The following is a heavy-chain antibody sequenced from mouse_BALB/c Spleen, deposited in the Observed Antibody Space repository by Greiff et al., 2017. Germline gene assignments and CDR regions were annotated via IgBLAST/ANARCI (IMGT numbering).Heavy chain of an antibody. D-gene: IGHD2-3*01. CDR3: AIYDGYSYAMDY. CDR1: GYTFTDYN. J-gene: IGHJ4*01. Sequence: VQLKQSGPELVKPGASVKISCKASGYTFTDYNMHWVKQSHGKSLEWIGYIYPYNGGTGYNQKFKSKATLTVDNSSSTAYMELRSLTSEDSAVYYCAIYDGYSYAMDYWGQGTSVTVSS. CDR2: IYPYNGGT. V-gene: IGHV1S29*02.